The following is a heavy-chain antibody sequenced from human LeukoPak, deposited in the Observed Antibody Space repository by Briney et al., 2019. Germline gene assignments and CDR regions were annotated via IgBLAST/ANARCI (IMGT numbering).Heavy chain of an antibody. CDR2: ISGSGGST. Sequence: GGSLRLSCAASGFTFSSYAMSWVRPAPGKGLEWVSAISGSGGSTYYADSVKGRFTISRDNSKNTLYLQMNSLRAEDTAVYYCAKPLPTLTGGWYGIGYWGQGTLVTVSS. D-gene: IGHD6-19*01. CDR1: GFTFSSYA. J-gene: IGHJ4*02. CDR3: AKPLPTLTGGWYGIGY. V-gene: IGHV3-23*01.